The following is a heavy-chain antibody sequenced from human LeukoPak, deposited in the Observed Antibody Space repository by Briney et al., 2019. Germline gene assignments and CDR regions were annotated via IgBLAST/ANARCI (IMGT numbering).Heavy chain of an antibody. CDR3: AREPGDTVGEHS. CDR1: GFRFSDFY. Sequence: GGSLRLSCAASGFRFSDFYMSWIRRAPGKGLEWVSYISNGSVYSNYGDSVKGRFTISRDDAKSLLYLQMDSMRVEDTAVYYCAREPGDTVGEHSWGQEALVTVSS. J-gene: IGHJ4*02. D-gene: IGHD1-26*01. CDR2: ISNGSVYS. V-gene: IGHV3-11*06.